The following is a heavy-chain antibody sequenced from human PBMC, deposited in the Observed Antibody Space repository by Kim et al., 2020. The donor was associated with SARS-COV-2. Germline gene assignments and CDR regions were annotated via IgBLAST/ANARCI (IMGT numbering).Heavy chain of an antibody. Sequence: GGSLRLSCAASGFSFSDYDMTWIRQAPGEGLVWVSYIATGSNDIRYADSVKGRFTISRDNAKSSVYLQMNSLRAEDTAVYYCARGGSYPDHWGQGILVT. CDR3: ARGGSYPDH. CDR1: GFSFSDYD. D-gene: IGHD3-10*01. V-gene: IGHV3-11*05. J-gene: IGHJ4*02. CDR2: IATGSNDI.